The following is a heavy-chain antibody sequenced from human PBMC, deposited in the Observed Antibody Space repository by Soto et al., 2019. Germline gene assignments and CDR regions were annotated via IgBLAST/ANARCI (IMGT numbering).Heavy chain of an antibody. CDR3: ASQISSYYFDY. J-gene: IGHJ4*02. V-gene: IGHV4-39*01. D-gene: IGHD3-3*02. Sequence: QLQLQESGPGLVKPSETLSLTCTVSGGSISSSSYYWGWIRQPPGKGLEWIGSIYYSGSTYYNPSLKSRVTISVDTPKNQFSLKLSSVTAADTAVYYCASQISSYYFDYWGQGTLVTVSS. CDR2: IYYSGST. CDR1: GGSISSSSYY.